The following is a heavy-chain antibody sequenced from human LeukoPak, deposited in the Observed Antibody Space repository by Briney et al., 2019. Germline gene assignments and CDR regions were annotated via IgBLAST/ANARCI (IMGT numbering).Heavy chain of an antibody. Sequence: GGSLRLSCAASGFTFSDYYMSWIRQAPGKGLEWVSYISSSGSTIYYADSVKGRFTISRDNAKNSLYLQMSSLTSEDTAVYYCARDARGAAAADDAFDIWGQGTMVTVSS. D-gene: IGHD6-13*01. CDR3: ARDARGAAAADDAFDI. CDR1: GFTFSDYY. CDR2: ISSSGSTI. V-gene: IGHV3-11*01. J-gene: IGHJ3*02.